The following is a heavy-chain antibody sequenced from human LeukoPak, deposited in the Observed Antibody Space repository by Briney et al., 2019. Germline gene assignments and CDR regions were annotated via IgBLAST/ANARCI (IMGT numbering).Heavy chain of an antibody. CDR2: IIPIFGTA. CDR1: GGTFSSYA. J-gene: IGHJ3*02. Sequence: ASVKVSCKASGGTFSSYAISWVRQAPGQGLEWMGGIIPIFGTANYAQKFQGRVTITTDESTSTAYMELSSLRSEDTAVYYCARLSGYYDSSAESAFDIWGQGTMVTVSS. V-gene: IGHV1-69*05. CDR3: ARLSGYYDSSAESAFDI. D-gene: IGHD3-22*01.